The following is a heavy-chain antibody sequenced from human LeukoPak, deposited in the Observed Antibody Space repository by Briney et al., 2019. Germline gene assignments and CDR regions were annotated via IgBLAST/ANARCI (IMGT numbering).Heavy chain of an antibody. D-gene: IGHD3-22*01. J-gene: IGHJ4*02. CDR1: GGTFSSYA. CDR2: IIPIFGIA. Sequence: ASVKVSCKASGGTFSSYAISWVRQAPGQGLEWMGRIIPIFGIANYAQKFQGRVTITADKSTSTAYMELGSLRSEDTAVYYCARDSDSSGYYYDYWGQGTLVTVSS. V-gene: IGHV1-69*04. CDR3: ARDSDSSGYYYDY.